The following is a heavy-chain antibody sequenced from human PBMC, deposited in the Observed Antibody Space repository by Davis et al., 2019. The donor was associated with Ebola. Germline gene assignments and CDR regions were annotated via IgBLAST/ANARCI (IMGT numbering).Heavy chain of an antibody. V-gene: IGHV3-49*04. CDR3: TTASITGTTLTDY. CDR1: GFTFGDYA. CDR2: IRSKAYGGTT. D-gene: IGHD1-14*01. J-gene: IGHJ4*02. Sequence: GESLKISCTASGFTFGDYAMSWVRQAPGKGLEWVGFIRSKAYGGTTEYAASVKGRFTISRDDSKSIAYLQMNSLKTEDTAVYYCTTASITGTTLTDYWGQGTLVTVSS.